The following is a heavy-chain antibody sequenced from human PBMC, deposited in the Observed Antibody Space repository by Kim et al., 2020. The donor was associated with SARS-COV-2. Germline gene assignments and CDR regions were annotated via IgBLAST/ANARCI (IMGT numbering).Heavy chain of an antibody. D-gene: IGHD3-16*02. J-gene: IGHJ4*02. Sequence: ASVKVSCKASGYTFNNYGITWVRQAPGQGLEWMGWISAYNGHSTYAQQLQGRVTLTRDTVTSTAYLEVTRLTSDDTAVYYCARAPGQALNVIFDYWGLGTLVTVSS. CDR1: GYTFNNYG. CDR3: ARAPGQALNVIFDY. V-gene: IGHV1-18*04. CDR2: ISAYNGHS.